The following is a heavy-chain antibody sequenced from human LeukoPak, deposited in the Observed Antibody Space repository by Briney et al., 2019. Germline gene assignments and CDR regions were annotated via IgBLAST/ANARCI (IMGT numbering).Heavy chain of an antibody. CDR1: GFTFSDHY. CDR2: IKHKAHSYTT. V-gene: IGHV3-72*01. CDR3: AQFAEGG. D-gene: IGHD2-21*01. Sequence: QPGGSLRLSCAASGFTFSDHYMDWVRQAPGKGLEWVGRIKHKAHSYTTEYAASVKGRFTISRDDSKSSLYLQMNSLKIEDTAVYYCAQFAEGGWGQGTLVTVSS. J-gene: IGHJ4*02.